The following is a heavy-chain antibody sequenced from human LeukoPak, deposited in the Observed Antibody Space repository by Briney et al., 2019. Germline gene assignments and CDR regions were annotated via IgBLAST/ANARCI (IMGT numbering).Heavy chain of an antibody. J-gene: IGHJ4*02. CDR3: ARLTYGY. D-gene: IGHD4-17*01. V-gene: IGHV3-48*02. CDR2: ISNSGSDI. CDR1: GFTFSSFS. Sequence: GGSLRLSCAASGFTFSSFSMNWVRQAPGKGLEWISYISNSGSDISYADSVKGRFTISRANAKNSLYLQMNSLRDEDTAVYYCARLTYGYWGQGTLVSVPS.